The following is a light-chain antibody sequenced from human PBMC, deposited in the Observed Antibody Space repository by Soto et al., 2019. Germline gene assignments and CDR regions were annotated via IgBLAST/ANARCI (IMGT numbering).Light chain of an antibody. J-gene: IGLJ2*01. CDR2: RNN. Sequence: QSVLTQPPSASGTPGQRVTISCSGSSSNIGSNYVYWYQQLPGTAPQLLIFRNNQRPSGVADRFSCSKSGSSASLAISGLRYEDEDAYYCGAWDESLSGPVFGGGTKLTV. CDR1: SSNIGSNY. V-gene: IGLV1-47*01. CDR3: GAWDESLSGPV.